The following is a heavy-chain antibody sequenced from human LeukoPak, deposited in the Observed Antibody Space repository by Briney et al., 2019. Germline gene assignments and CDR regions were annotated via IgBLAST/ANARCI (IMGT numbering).Heavy chain of an antibody. Sequence: GASVNVSCKASGGTFSSYAISRVRQAPGQGLEWMGGIIPIFGTANYAQKFQGRVTITADESTSTAYMELSSLRSEDTAVYYCARRWYCSSTSCPTNLNYNWFDPWGQGTLVTVSS. CDR2: IIPIFGTA. V-gene: IGHV1-69*13. CDR1: GGTFSSYA. J-gene: IGHJ5*02. D-gene: IGHD2-2*01. CDR3: ARRWYCSSTSCPTNLNYNWFDP.